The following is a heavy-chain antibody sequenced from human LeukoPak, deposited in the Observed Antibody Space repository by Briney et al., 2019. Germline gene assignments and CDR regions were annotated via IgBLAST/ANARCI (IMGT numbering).Heavy chain of an antibody. CDR3: ACTTTGYYYGMDV. J-gene: IGHJ6*02. D-gene: IGHD1-1*01. Sequence: SETLSLTCSVSGGSISGYYWSWIRQPPGQGLEWIGYIYYSGSTNYNPSLKSRVIISRDTSKNQFSLKLSSVTAADTAVYYCACTTTGYYYGMDVWGQGTTVTVSS. CDR2: IYYSGST. V-gene: IGHV4-59*01. CDR1: GGSISGYY.